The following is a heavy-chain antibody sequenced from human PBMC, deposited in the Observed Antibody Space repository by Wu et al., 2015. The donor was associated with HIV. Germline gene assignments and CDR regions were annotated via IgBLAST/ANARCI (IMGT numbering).Heavy chain of an antibody. D-gene: IGHD3-22*01. Sequence: QVQLVQSGSEVKKPGSSVKVSCRASGGTFNNYAVSWVRQAPGQGLEWMGGIIPIFGTANYAQKFQGRVTITTDESTSTAYMELSSLRSEDTAVYYCASSLNYYDSSGYYVWGQGTLVTVSS. J-gene: IGHJ4*02. CDR1: GGTFNNYA. CDR2: IIPIFGTA. V-gene: IGHV1-69*05. CDR3: ASSLNYYDSSGYYV.